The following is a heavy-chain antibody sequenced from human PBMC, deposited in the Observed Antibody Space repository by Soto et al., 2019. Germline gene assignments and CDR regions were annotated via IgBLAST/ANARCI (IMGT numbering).Heavy chain of an antibody. Sequence: GGPLRLSCAASGVTFSNYWLNWVRHAPGKGLVWVSRINTDGTITHYAASVKGRFTISRDNSKNTLYLQMNSLRAEDTAVFYCARGKSQRPGGLMDGWVQGTTVTVSS. CDR3: ARGKSQRPGGLMDG. D-gene: IGHD3-16*01. V-gene: IGHV3-74*01. CDR1: GVTFSNYW. J-gene: IGHJ6*02. CDR2: INTDGTIT.